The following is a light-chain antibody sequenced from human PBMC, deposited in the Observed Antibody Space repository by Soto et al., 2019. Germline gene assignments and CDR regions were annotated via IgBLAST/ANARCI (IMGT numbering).Light chain of an antibody. CDR2: RNN. Sequence: QSALAQPPSASGTPGQGVTISCSVSTSNIGSNYVYWYQQLPGTAPKLLIYRNNQRPSGVPDRFSGSKSGNSASLAISGLRSDDEADYFCATWDDSLNGFYVFGTGTKVTVL. V-gene: IGLV1-47*01. J-gene: IGLJ1*01. CDR3: ATWDDSLNGFYV. CDR1: TSNIGSNY.